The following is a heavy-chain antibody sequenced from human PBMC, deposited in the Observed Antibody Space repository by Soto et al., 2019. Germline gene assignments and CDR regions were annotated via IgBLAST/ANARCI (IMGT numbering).Heavy chain of an antibody. V-gene: IGHV3-23*01. J-gene: IGHJ6*02. CDR1: GFTFSGYA. CDR3: AKSPDFYYDGMDV. CDR2: ISGSGANT. Sequence: EVQLLESGGGLVQPGGSQRLSCAASGFTFSGYAMTWVRQAPGKGLEWVSSISGSGANTYYADSVKGRFTISRDNSKNTPSLQMTSLRADDTAVYYCAKSPDFYYDGMDVWGQGTTVTVSS.